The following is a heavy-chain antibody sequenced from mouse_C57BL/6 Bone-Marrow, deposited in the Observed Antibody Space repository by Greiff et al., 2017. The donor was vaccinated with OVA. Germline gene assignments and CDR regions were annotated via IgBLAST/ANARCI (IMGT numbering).Heavy chain of an antibody. CDR2: ISNGGGST. J-gene: IGHJ1*03. D-gene: IGHD1-1*01. V-gene: IGHV5-12*01. Sequence: DVKLVESGGGLVQPGGSLKLSCAASGFTFSDYYMYWVRQTPEKRLEWVAYISNGGGSTYYPDPVKGRFTISRDNAKTTLYLQMSRLMSEDRAMYYGARMTTVVAHWYFDVWGTGTTVTVSS. CDR1: GFTFSDYY. CDR3: ARMTTVVAHWYFDV.